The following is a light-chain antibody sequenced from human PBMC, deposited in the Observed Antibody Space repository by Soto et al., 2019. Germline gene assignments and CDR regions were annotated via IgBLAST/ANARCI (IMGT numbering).Light chain of an antibody. CDR2: APS. CDR1: QNINNY. CDR3: QQYENLPT. Sequence: DIQLTRSPSSLPASVGDRVTITCQASQNINNYLNWYQQKPGRAPKLLIYAPSNLEAGAPSRFRRSGSGTDFTFTIIRLQPEDIATYYCQQYENLPTFGQGTRLEIK. V-gene: IGKV1-33*01. J-gene: IGKJ5*01.